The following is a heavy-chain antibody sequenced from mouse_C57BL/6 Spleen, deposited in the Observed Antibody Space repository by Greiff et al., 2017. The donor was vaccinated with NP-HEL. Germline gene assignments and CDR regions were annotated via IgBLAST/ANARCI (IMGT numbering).Heavy chain of an antibody. V-gene: IGHV1-54*01. CDR2: INPGSGGT. CDR3: ARTERGNPPFDY. J-gene: IGHJ2*01. D-gene: IGHD2-1*01. Sequence: QVQLQQSGAELVRPGTSVKVSCKASGYAFTNYLIEWVKQRPGQGLEWIGVINPGSGGTNYNEKFKGKATLTADKYSSTAYMQLSSLTSEDSAVYFCARTERGNPPFDYWGQGTTLTVSS. CDR1: GYAFTNYL.